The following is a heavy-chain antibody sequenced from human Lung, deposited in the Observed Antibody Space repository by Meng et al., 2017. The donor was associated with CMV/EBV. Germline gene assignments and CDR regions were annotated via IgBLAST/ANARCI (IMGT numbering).Heavy chain of an antibody. CDR2: IKTKTDGGTT. Sequence: GGSLRLXXAASGFTFNDAWMNWVRQAPGKGLEWVGRIKTKTDGGTTDYAAPVKGGFTISRDDSKNTLYMRMNSLKTEDTAVYYCTAGLYDSGGVDQWGQGTLVPVPS. J-gene: IGHJ4*02. D-gene: IGHD3-22*01. CDR1: GFTFNDAW. V-gene: IGHV3-15*01. CDR3: TAGLYDSGGVDQ.